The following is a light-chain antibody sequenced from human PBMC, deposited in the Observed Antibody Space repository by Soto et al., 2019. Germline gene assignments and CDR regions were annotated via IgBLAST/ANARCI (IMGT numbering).Light chain of an antibody. CDR3: CSYAGSYFYV. CDR2: DVS. CDR1: SSDVGGYNY. Sequence: QSALTQPRSVSGSPGQSVTISCTGTSSDVGGYNYVSWYQQHPGKAPKLMIYDVSKRPSGVPDRFSGSKSGNTASLTISGLQAEDEADYYCCSYAGSYFYVVGTGTQLTGL. V-gene: IGLV2-11*01. J-gene: IGLJ1*01.